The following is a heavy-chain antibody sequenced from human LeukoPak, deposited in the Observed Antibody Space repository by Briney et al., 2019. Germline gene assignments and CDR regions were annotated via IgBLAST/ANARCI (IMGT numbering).Heavy chain of an antibody. Sequence: GGSLRLSCAASGFTFSSYAMSWVRQAPGKGLEWVSAISGSGGSTYYADSVKGQFTISRDNSKNTLYLQMNSLRAEDTAVYYCAKVSMVRGAGDYYGMDVWGQGTTVTVSS. CDR2: ISGSGGST. CDR3: AKVSMVRGAGDYYGMDV. J-gene: IGHJ6*02. CDR1: GFTFSSYA. D-gene: IGHD3-10*01. V-gene: IGHV3-23*01.